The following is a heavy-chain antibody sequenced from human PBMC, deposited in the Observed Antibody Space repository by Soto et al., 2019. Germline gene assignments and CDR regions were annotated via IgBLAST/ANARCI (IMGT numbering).Heavy chain of an antibody. D-gene: IGHD4-17*01. Sequence: SGPTLVKPTQTLTLTCTFSGFSLSTSGMCVSWIRQPPGKALEWLARIDWDDDKYYSTSLKTRLTISKDTSKNQVVLTMTNMDPVDTATYYCARQRGGDYVSYYYMDVWGKGTTVTVSS. V-gene: IGHV2-70*11. CDR1: GFSLSTSGMC. J-gene: IGHJ6*03. CDR3: ARQRGGDYVSYYYMDV. CDR2: IDWDDDK.